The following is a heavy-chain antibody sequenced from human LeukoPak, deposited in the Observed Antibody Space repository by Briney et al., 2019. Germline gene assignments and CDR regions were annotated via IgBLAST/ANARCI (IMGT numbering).Heavy chain of an antibody. J-gene: IGHJ4*02. V-gene: IGHV3-53*01. CDR1: GFSVSSHY. D-gene: IGHD1/OR15-1a*01. CDR3: ARGVLDIEGTFDY. Sequence: GGSLRLSCAASGFSVSSHYMSWVRQAPGKGLEWLSLIYSDDVTYYADSVKGRFTFSRDNSKNTLYLQMNSLRAEDTAVYYCARGVLDIEGTFDYWGQGTLVTVPS. CDR2: IYSDDVT.